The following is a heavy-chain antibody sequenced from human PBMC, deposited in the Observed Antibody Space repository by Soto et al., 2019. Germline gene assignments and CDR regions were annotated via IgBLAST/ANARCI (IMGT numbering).Heavy chain of an antibody. V-gene: IGHV2-5*02. Sequence: QITLKESGPTLVKPTQTLTLTCSFSGFSLSTNRVAVAWIRQPPGKALEFLALKYWDDDRRYSPSLKTRLSITKDTSKNQVVLKMTNMDPADTATYFCARTPYDSAVYKRVAWYFDFWGPGTLVTVSS. CDR1: GFSLSTNRVA. CDR3: ARTPYDSAVYKRVAWYFDF. CDR2: KYWDDDR. J-gene: IGHJ2*01. D-gene: IGHD3-22*01.